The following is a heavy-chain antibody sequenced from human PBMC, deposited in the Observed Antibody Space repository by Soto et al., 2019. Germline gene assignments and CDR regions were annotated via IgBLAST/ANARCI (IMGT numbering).Heavy chain of an antibody. Sequence: PGGSLRLSCAASGFTFSSYSMNWVRQAPGKGLEWVSSISSSSSYIYYADSVKGRFTISRDNAKNSLYLQMNSLRAEDTAVYYCAREEESGSYSEPFVDYWGQGTLVTVSS. J-gene: IGHJ4*02. CDR3: AREEESGSYSEPFVDY. V-gene: IGHV3-21*01. CDR2: ISSSSSYI. CDR1: GFTFSSYS. D-gene: IGHD1-26*01.